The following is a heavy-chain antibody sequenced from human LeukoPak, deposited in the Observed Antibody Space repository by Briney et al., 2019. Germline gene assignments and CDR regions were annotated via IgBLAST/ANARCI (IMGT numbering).Heavy chain of an antibody. D-gene: IGHD5-18*01. CDR3: AKDRGYSYGYPYFDY. CDR1: GFTFSSHD. Sequence: GGSLRLSCAASGFTFSSHDMSWVRQAPGKGLEWVSAITGSGGRSYYADSVKGRFTISRDSSKNTLFLQMNSLRAEDTAVYFCAKDRGYSYGYPYFDYWGQGTLVTVSS. V-gene: IGHV3-23*01. CDR2: ITGSGGRS. J-gene: IGHJ4*02.